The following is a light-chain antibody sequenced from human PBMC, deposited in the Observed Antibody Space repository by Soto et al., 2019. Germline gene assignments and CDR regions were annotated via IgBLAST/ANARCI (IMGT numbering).Light chain of an antibody. V-gene: IGLV2-14*01. Sequence: QSALTQPASVSGSPGQSITISCTGNSSDVGGYNYVSWYQQHPGKAPKLMIYDVSNRPSGVSNRFSGSKSGNTASLTISGLQAEDESDYYWRSYTSSSTRVVFGGGTKLTVL. CDR3: RSYTSSSTRVV. CDR1: SSDVGGYNY. J-gene: IGLJ2*01. CDR2: DVS.